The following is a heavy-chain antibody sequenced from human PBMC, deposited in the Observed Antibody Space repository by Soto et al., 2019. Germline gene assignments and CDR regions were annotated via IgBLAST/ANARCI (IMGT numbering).Heavy chain of an antibody. CDR1: GRSFSGYY. J-gene: IGHJ4*02. D-gene: IGHD7-27*01. V-gene: IGHV4-34*01. CDR2: INHSGST. Sequence: QVQLQQWGAGLLKPSETLSLTCAVYGRSFSGYYWNWIRQPPGKGLEWIGEINHSGSTNYNPSLKSRVTISVYTFKNHFSLKLSSVTAADTAVYYCARGWGRIFDYWGQGTLVTVSS. CDR3: ARGWGRIFDY.